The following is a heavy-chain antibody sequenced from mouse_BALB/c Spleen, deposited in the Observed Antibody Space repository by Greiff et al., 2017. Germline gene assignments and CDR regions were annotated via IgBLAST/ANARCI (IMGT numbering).Heavy chain of an antibody. CDR2: IWAGGST. CDR3: ARDQDDLYAMDY. CDR1: GFSLTSYG. V-gene: IGHV2-9*02. D-gene: IGHD2-3*01. Sequence: VKLVESGPGLVAPSQSLSITCTVSGFSLTSYGVHWVRQPPGKGLEWLGVIWAGGSTNYNSALMSRLSISKDNSKSQVFLKMNSLQTDDTAMYYCARDQDDLYAMDYWGQGTSVTVSS. J-gene: IGHJ4*01.